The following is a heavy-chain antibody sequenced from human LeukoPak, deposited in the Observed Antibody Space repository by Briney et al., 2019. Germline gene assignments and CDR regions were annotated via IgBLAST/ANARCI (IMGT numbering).Heavy chain of an antibody. CDR1: GFTFSSYA. Sequence: GGSLRLSCAASGFTFSSYAMSWVRQAPGKGLEWASAISGSGGSTYYADSVKGRFTISRDNSKNTLYLQMNSLRAEDTAVYYCARGVYYDFWSGSTKGMDVWGQGTTVTVSS. CDR2: ISGSGGST. D-gene: IGHD3-3*01. J-gene: IGHJ6*02. CDR3: ARGVYYDFWSGSTKGMDV. V-gene: IGHV3-23*01.